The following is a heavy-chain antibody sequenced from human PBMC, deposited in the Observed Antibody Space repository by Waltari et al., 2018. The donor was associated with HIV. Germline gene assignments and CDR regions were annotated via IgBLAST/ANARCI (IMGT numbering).Heavy chain of an antibody. J-gene: IGHJ6*02. CDR3: ATDKGSVTGTLYAMDV. D-gene: IGHD6-19*01. Sequence: EVQVVESGRNLVQPGRSLRLSCAASGFTFDDHAMHWVRQAPGKGLEGVSGSDTNGGVIGYADSVKGRFTISRDNARNSMYLQMNSLKPEDTALYYCATDKGSVTGTLYAMDVWGQGTTVTVSS. CDR1: GFTFDDHA. V-gene: IGHV3-9*01. CDR2: SDTNGGVI.